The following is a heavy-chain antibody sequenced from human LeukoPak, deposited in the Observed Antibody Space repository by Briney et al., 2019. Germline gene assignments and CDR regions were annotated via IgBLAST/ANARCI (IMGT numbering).Heavy chain of an antibody. CDR3: ARVGNRGYSGYDF. J-gene: IGHJ4*02. D-gene: IGHD5-12*01. Sequence: QPGGSLRLSCAASGFTFSSYAMHWVRQAPGKGLEYVSAISSNGGSTFYSNSVKGRFTISRDNSKDTLYLQMGSLRAEDMAVYYCARVGNRGYSGYDFWGQGTLVTVSS. V-gene: IGHV3-64*01. CDR1: GFTFSSYA. CDR2: ISSNGGST.